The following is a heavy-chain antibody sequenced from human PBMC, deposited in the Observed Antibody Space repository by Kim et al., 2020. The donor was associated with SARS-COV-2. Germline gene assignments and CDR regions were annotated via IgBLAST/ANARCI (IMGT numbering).Heavy chain of an antibody. CDR2: ISGGAGRT. CDR3: VKPAYSSGWTSFDY. CDR1: GFTFSSYA. D-gene: IGHD6-19*01. V-gene: IGHV3-23*01. J-gene: IGHJ4*02. Sequence: GGSLRLSCAASGFTFSSYAMSWVRQAAGKGLEWVSGISGGAGRTYYADSVKGRFTISRDNSKNTLYLRMTSLRAEDTAVYFCVKPAYSSGWTSFDYWGQG.